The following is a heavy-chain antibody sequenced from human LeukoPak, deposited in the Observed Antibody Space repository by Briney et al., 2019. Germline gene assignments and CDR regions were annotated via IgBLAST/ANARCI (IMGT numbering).Heavy chain of an antibody. D-gene: IGHD2-21*02. CDR3: ATRESYCGGDCYSY. J-gene: IGHJ4*02. V-gene: IGHV4-31*03. CDR2: IYYSGST. CDR1: GSSISSGGYY. Sequence: SQTLSLTCTVSGSSISSGGYYWSWIRQHPGKGLEWIGYIYYSGSTYYNPSLESRVTISVDTSKNQFSLKLSSVTAADTAVYYCATRESYCGGDCYSYWGQGTLVTVSS.